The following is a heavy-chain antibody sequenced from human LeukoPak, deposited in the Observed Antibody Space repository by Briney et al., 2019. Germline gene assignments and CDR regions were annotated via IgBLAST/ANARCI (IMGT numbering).Heavy chain of an antibody. Sequence: GGSLRLSCAASGFTFSSYAMSWVRQAPGKGLEWVSAISGSGGSTYYADSVKGRFTISRDNSKNTLYLQMNSLRAEDTAVHYCAKDMRWELRYFDYWGQGTLVTVSS. V-gene: IGHV3-23*01. CDR2: ISGSGGST. CDR1: GFTFSSYA. J-gene: IGHJ4*02. D-gene: IGHD1-26*01. CDR3: AKDMRWELRYFDY.